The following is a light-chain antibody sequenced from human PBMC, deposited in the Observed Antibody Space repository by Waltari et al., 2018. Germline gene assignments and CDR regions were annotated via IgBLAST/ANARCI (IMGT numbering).Light chain of an antibody. CDR3: QRYDGLSLYT. V-gene: IGKV3-20*01. J-gene: IGKJ2*01. CDR2: GAF. Sequence: EIVLTQPPGTLSLSPGERDTLPCRASQSVERRALAWYQHKPGQAPRLLIYGAFMRATGVPDRFSGSGSGTDFTLTISRLEPEDFAIYYCQRYDGLSLYTFGQGTKLEIK. CDR1: QSVERRA.